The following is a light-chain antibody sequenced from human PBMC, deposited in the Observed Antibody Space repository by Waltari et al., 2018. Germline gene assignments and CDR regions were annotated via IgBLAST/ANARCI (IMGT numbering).Light chain of an antibody. CDR2: DAS. J-gene: IGKJ4*01. CDR1: QDINNC. CDR3: QQAKSFPHT. Sequence: DIQMTQSPSSVSASVGDRVTITCRASQDINNCLAWYQQKPGKAPNLPIYDASSLESGVPSRFSGSGSGADFTLTITSLQSEDFATYYCQQAKSFPHTFGGGTKVEIK. V-gene: IGKV1-12*01.